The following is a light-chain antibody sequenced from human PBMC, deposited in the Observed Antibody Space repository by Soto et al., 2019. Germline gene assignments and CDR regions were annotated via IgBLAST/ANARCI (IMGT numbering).Light chain of an antibody. Sequence: EIVMTQSPATLSVSPGERATLSCRASQNVNNNLAWYQQKPGQSPRLVIYGASTRATGIPARFSGSGSGTEFTLTISSLQSEDFAVYYCQQYNTWPLTFGGGTRVEI. J-gene: IGKJ4*01. CDR3: QQYNTWPLT. CDR2: GAS. V-gene: IGKV3-15*01. CDR1: QNVNNN.